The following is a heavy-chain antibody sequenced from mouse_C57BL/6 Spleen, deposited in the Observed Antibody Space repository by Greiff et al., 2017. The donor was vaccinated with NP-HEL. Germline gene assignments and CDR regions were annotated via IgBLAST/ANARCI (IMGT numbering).Heavy chain of an antibody. CDR3: AREHYGWFAY. Sequence: QSPRQQPLSALFTPFASVKMSCKASGYTFTSYWITWVKQRPGQGLEWIGDIYPGSGSTNYNEKFKSKATLTVDTSSSTAYMQLSSLTSEDSAVYYCAREHYGWFAYWGQGTLVTVSA. D-gene: IGHD1-2*01. CDR1: GYTFTSYW. J-gene: IGHJ3*01. CDR2: IYPGSGST. V-gene: IGHV1-55*01.